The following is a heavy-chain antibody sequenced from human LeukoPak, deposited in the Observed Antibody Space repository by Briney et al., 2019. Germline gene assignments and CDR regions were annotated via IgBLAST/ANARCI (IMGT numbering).Heavy chain of an antibody. CDR1: GGSISSYY. CDR2: IYSSGST. J-gene: IGHJ4*02. CDR3: ARVFRGYSYGPFDY. D-gene: IGHD5-18*01. V-gene: IGHV4-59*01. Sequence: SETLSLTCTVSGGSISSYYWSWIRHPPGKGLEWIGYIYSSGSTNYNPSLKSRVTISVDTSKNQFSLRLSSVTAADTAVYYCARVFRGYSYGPFDYWGQGTLVTVSS.